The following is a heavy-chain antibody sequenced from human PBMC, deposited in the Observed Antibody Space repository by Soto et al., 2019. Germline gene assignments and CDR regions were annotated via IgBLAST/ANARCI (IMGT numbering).Heavy chain of an antibody. CDR1: GYSFTSYW. D-gene: IGHD2-21*01. V-gene: IGHV5-10-1*01. CDR3: ARQNSHYYYYGMDV. CDR2: IDPSDSYT. Sequence: HGESLKISCKGSGYSFTSYWISWVRQMPGKGLEWMGRIDPSDSYTNYSPSFQGHVTISADKSISTAYLQWSSLKASDTAMYYCARQNSHYYYYGMDVWGQGTTVTVSS. J-gene: IGHJ6*02.